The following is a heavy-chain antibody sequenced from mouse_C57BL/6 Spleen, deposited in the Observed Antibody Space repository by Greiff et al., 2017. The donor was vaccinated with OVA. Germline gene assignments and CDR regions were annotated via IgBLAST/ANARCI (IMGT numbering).Heavy chain of an antibody. CDR2: IDPSDSYT. J-gene: IGHJ1*03. Sequence: QVQLKQPGAELVRPGTSVKLSCKASGYTFTSYWMHWVKQRPGQGLEWIGVIDPSDSYTNYNQKFKGKATLTVDTSSSTAYMQLSSLTSEDSAVYYCARGDLVITTVWYFDVWGTGTTVTVSS. CDR1: GYTFTSYW. CDR3: ARGDLVITTVWYFDV. V-gene: IGHV1-59*01. D-gene: IGHD1-1*01.